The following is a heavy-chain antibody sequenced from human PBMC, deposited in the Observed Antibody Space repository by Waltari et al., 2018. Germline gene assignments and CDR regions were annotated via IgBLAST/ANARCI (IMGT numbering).Heavy chain of an antibody. D-gene: IGHD2-15*01. Sequence: EVQLVESGGGLVQPGGSLRLSCAASGFTLSHYWMGWVGQAPGKGLEGGAGIKEDGGRKDYVDSVKGRFTISRDNAKSTLYLQMNSLRAEDTAVFYCVRNRGWQQFDFWGQGTLVTVSS. V-gene: IGHV3-7*01. CDR2: IKEDGGRK. J-gene: IGHJ4*02. CDR3: VRNRGWQQFDF. CDR1: GFTLSHYW.